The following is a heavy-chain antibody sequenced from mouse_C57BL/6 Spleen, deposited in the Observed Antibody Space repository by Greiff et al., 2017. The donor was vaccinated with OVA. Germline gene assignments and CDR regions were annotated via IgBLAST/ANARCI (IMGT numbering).Heavy chain of an antibody. CDR3: ARGENWDWYFDV. CDR2: IYPGAGDT. D-gene: IGHD4-1*01. CDR1: GYAFSSSW. Sequence: QVQLQQSGPELVKPGASVKISCKASGYAFSSSWMNWVKQRPGKGLEWIGRIYPGAGDTNYNGKFKGKATLTADKSSSTAYMQLSSLTSEDSAVYFCARGENWDWYFDVWGTGTTVTVSS. J-gene: IGHJ1*03. V-gene: IGHV1-82*01.